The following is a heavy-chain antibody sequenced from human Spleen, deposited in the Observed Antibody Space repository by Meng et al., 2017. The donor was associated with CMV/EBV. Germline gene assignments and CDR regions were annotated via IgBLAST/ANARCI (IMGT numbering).Heavy chain of an antibody. Sequence: GSLRLSCTVSGGSVSSSFYYWGWIRQPPGKGLEWIGSVYDNGSTYYNPSLKSRVTISVDTSKNQFSLKLSSVTAADTAVYYCARARFDYWGQGTLVTVSS. CDR1: GGSVSSSFYY. CDR2: VYDNGST. J-gene: IGHJ4*02. CDR3: ARARFDY. V-gene: IGHV4-39*07.